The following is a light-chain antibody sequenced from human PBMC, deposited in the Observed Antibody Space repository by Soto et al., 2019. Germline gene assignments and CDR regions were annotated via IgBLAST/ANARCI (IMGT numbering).Light chain of an antibody. J-gene: IGKJ1*01. CDR3: QQYDNSPWT. V-gene: IGKV3-20*01. Sequence: EIVMTQSPATLSVSPGERATLSCRASQSVRSSYLAWYQQKPGQAPRLLIYGASNRATGFPDRFSGSGSGTDFTLTISRLEPEDFAVYYCQQYDNSPWTFGQGTKVDIK. CDR2: GAS. CDR1: QSVRSSY.